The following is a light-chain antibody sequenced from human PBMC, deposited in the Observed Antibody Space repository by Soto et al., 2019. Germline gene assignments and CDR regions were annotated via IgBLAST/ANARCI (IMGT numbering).Light chain of an antibody. Sequence: EIVLTQSPGTLSLSPGEGATLSCRASQSVTGSYLAWYQQKPGQAPRLLIYGASSRATGIPDRFSGSESGTDFTLTISRLEPEHFAVYYCQQYGSSPRTFGQGTKVEI. CDR1: QSVTGSY. CDR3: QQYGSSPRT. V-gene: IGKV3-20*01. J-gene: IGKJ1*01. CDR2: GAS.